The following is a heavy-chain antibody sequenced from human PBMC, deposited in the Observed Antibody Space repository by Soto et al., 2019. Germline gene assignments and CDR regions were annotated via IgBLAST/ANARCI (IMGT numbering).Heavy chain of an antibody. CDR2: INHSGST. CDR1: GGSFSGYY. Sequence: SETLSLTCAVYGGSFSGYYWSWIRQPPGKGLEWIGEINHSGSTNYNPSLKSRVTISVDTSKNQFSLKLSSVTAADTAVYYCAMTQGPYYYYGMDVWGQGTTVTVSS. CDR3: AMTQGPYYYYGMDV. V-gene: IGHV4-34*01. D-gene: IGHD3-16*01. J-gene: IGHJ6*02.